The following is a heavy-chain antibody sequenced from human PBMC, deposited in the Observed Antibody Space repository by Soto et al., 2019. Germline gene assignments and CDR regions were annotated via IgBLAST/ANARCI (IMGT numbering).Heavy chain of an antibody. D-gene: IGHD2-2*01. CDR2: IYYSGTS. CDR3: ARLHCDSPNCVPLDP. CDR1: GGSIRDDRYY. J-gene: IGHJ5*02. Sequence: QLQLQESGPGLVKPSETLSLTCTVSGGSIRDDRYYWGWIHQPPGKGLEWIGSIYYSGTSSYNPSLKSRVPMSVDTSKKQLSLRLSSVTAADTAVYYCARLHCDSPNCVPLDPWGQGTLVIVSS. V-gene: IGHV4-39*01.